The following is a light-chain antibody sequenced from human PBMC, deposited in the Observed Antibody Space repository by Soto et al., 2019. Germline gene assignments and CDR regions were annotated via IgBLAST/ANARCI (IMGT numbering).Light chain of an antibody. CDR1: QSVRAT. CDR2: GAS. V-gene: IGKV3-15*01. J-gene: IGKJ1*01. Sequence: EIVMTQSPATLSVSPGERATLSCRASQSVRATVPWYQQRRGQAPTLLIYGASTRATGVPARFSGGGSGTDFTLTVTSLQSEDFGIYYCQQYTDWPTTFGQGTKVDI. CDR3: QQYTDWPTT.